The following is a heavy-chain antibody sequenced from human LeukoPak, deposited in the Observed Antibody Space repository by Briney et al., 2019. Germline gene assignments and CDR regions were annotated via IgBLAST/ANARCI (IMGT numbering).Heavy chain of an antibody. Sequence: GGSLRLSFAASGFTVSSNYMSWVRQAPGKGLEWVSVIYSGGSTYYADSVKGRFTISRDNSKNTLYLQMNSLRAEDTAVYYCARVHASVLWFGEPGDYYFDYWGQGTLVTVSS. CDR3: ARVHASVLWFGEPGDYYFDY. CDR1: GFTVSSNY. J-gene: IGHJ4*02. D-gene: IGHD3-10*01. CDR2: IYSGGST. V-gene: IGHV3-53*01.